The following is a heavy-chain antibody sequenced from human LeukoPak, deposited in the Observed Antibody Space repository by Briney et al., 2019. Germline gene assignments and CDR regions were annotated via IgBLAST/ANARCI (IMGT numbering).Heavy chain of an antibody. Sequence: GGSLRLSCAASGFTFSSYSMNWVRQAPGKGLEWVSTISSSSSYIYYADSVKGRFTISRDNAKNSLYLQMNSLRAEDTAVYYCARDRREGCSYAPGYFDYWGQGTLVTVSS. V-gene: IGHV3-21*01. J-gene: IGHJ4*02. CDR3: ARDRREGCSYAPGYFDY. CDR1: GFTFSSYS. D-gene: IGHD5-18*01. CDR2: ISSSSSYI.